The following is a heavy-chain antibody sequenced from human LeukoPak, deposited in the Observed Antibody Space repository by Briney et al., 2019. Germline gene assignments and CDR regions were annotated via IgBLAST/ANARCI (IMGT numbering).Heavy chain of an antibody. CDR2: IKQDGSEK. D-gene: IGHD3-22*01. CDR1: GFTFSSYW. J-gene: IGHJ3*01. V-gene: IGHV3-7*01. Sequence: GGSLRLSCAASGFTFSSYWMSWVRQAPGKGLEWVANIKQDGSEKYYVDSVKGRFTISRDNAKNSLYLQMNSLRAEDTAVYYCARDGAKGSTMIPPWRWGQGTMVTVSS. CDR3: ARDGAKGSTMIPPWR.